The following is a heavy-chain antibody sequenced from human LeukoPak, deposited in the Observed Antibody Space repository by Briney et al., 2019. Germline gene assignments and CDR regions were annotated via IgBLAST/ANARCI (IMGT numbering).Heavy chain of an antibody. CDR2: INPNSGGT. Sequence: ASVKVSCRASGYTFTGYYIHWVRQAPGQGLEWMGWINPNSGGTNYAQKFQGRVTMTRDTSISTAYMELSRLRSDDTAVYYCASSGYYYDRLFDYWGQGTLVTVSS. J-gene: IGHJ4*02. CDR1: GYTFTGYY. V-gene: IGHV1-2*02. CDR3: ASSGYYYDRLFDY. D-gene: IGHD3-22*01.